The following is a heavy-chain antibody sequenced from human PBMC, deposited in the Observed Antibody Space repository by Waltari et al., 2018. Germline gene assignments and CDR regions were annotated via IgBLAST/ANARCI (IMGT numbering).Heavy chain of an antibody. CDR1: GGTFSSYT. Sequence: QVQLVQSGAEVKKPGSSVKVSCKASGGTFSSYTISWVRQAPGHGLEWMGRIIPILGIANYAQKFQGRVTITADKSTSTAYMELSSLRSEDTAVYYCARASCSGGSCSYYYYYGMDVWGQGTTVTVSS. CDR3: ARASCSGGSCSYYYYYGMDV. J-gene: IGHJ6*02. D-gene: IGHD2-15*01. CDR2: IIPILGIA. V-gene: IGHV1-69*02.